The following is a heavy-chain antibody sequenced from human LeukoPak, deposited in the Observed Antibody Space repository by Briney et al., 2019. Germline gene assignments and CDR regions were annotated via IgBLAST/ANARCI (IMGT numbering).Heavy chain of an antibody. Sequence: SETLSLTCTVSGGSISSYYWSWIRQPPGKGLEWIGYIYTSGSTNYNPSLKRRVTISVYTSKNQFSLKLSSVTATDTAVYYCARDYSNWFDPWGQGTLVTVSS. CDR3: ARDYSNWFDP. D-gene: IGHD4-11*01. CDR1: GGSISSYY. J-gene: IGHJ5*02. CDR2: IYTSGST. V-gene: IGHV4-4*09.